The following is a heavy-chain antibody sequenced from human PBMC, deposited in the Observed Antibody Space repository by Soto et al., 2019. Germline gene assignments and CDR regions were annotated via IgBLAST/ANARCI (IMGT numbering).Heavy chain of an antibody. V-gene: IGHV3-23*01. D-gene: IGHD6-25*01. J-gene: IGHJ4*02. CDR1: GFTFSDYA. Sequence: GGSLRLSCAASGFTFSDYALSWVRQAPGKGLEWVSVISGSGGSTFYADSVKGRFTISSDNSKNTMYLQMNSLRAEDTAVYYCAKELSSAWTPLDHWGQGTLVTVYS. CDR3: AKELSSAWTPLDH. CDR2: ISGSGGST.